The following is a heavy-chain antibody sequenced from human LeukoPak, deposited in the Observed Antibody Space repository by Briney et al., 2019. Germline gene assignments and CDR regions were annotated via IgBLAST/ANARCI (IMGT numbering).Heavy chain of an antibody. CDR2: VYYTGST. J-gene: IGHJ6*03. D-gene: IGHD4-11*01. CDR1: GGSISSSSYH. V-gene: IGHV4-39*01. CDR3: VRGVPKTSYYYYYMDV. Sequence: PSETLSLTCTVSGGSISSSSYHWGWVRQPPGKGLESIGSVYYTGSTYYNPSLKSRVTISVDTSKNQFSLKLTSVTAADTAVYYCVRGVPKTSYYYYYMDVWGKGTTVTVSS.